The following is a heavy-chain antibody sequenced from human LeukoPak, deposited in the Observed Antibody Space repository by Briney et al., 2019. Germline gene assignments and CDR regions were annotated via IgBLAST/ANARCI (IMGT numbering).Heavy chain of an antibody. J-gene: IGHJ4*02. CDR2: ISGSDGST. V-gene: IGHV3-23*01. CDR3: ARESDFWSGYSGY. Sequence: PGGSLRLSCAASGFSFSSYAMSWVRQAPGKGLAWVSGISGSDGSTYSADSVKGRFTISRDNSKNTLYLQMNSLRAEDTAVYYCARESDFWSGYSGYWGQGTLVTVSS. D-gene: IGHD3-3*01. CDR1: GFSFSSYA.